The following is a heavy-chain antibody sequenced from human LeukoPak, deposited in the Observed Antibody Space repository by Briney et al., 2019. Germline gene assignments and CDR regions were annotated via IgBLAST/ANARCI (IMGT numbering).Heavy chain of an antibody. D-gene: IGHD3-10*01. CDR3: ARAYIWFGELFPFDY. V-gene: IGHV3-33*01. J-gene: IGHJ4*02. CDR2: IWYDGSNK. CDR1: GFTFSSYG. Sequence: PGGSLRLSCAASGFTFSSYGMHWVRQAPGKGLEWVAVIWYDGSNKYYADSVKGRFTISRDNAKNSLYLQMNSLRAEDTAVYYCARAYIWFGELFPFDYWGQGTLVTVSS.